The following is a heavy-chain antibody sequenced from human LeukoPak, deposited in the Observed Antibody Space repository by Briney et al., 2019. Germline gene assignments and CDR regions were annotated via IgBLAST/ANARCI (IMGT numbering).Heavy chain of an antibody. CDR3: ARAPITSPFYFGY. V-gene: IGHV3-20*04. CDR1: GFAFDEHG. CDR2: INWSGGST. D-gene: IGHD2-2*01. Sequence: GSLRLSCTASGFAFDEHGMSWVRQVPGKGLEWVSGINWSGGSTGYADPLRGRFTISRDNAKNSLYLQMDSLRAEDTALYYCARAPITSPFYFGYWGQGTLVTVSS. J-gene: IGHJ4*02.